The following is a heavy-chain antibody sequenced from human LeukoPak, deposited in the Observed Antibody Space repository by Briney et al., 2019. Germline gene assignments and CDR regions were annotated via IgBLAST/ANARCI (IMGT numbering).Heavy chain of an antibody. Sequence: GASVKVSCKASGYTFTSYGISWVRQAPGQGLEWMGRINPNSGGTNYAQKFQGRVTMTRDTSISTAYMELSRLRSDDTAVYYCAREMLGYCSGGSCAFDPWGQGTLVTVSS. J-gene: IGHJ5*02. CDR1: GYTFTSYG. V-gene: IGHV1-2*06. CDR3: AREMLGYCSGGSCAFDP. D-gene: IGHD2-15*01. CDR2: INPNSGGT.